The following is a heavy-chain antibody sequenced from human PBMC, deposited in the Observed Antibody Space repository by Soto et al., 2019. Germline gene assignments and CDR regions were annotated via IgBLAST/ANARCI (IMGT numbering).Heavy chain of an antibody. CDR1: GGSISSYY. CDR2: IYYSGST. Sequence: PSETLSLTCTVSGGSISSYYWSWIRQPPGKGLEWIGYIYYSGSTNYNPSLKSRVTISVDTSKNQFSLKLSSVTAADTAVYYCASGDLEWLLYRFDYWGQGILVTVSS. D-gene: IGHD3-3*01. V-gene: IGHV4-59*08. J-gene: IGHJ4*02. CDR3: ASGDLEWLLYRFDY.